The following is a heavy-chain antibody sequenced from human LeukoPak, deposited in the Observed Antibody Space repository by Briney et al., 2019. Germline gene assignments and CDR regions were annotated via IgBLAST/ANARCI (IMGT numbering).Heavy chain of an antibody. CDR2: IKQDGSEK. D-gene: IGHD3-3*01. J-gene: IGHJ6*03. CDR1: GFTFSSYS. CDR3: ARDHDDFWSGQNGDYYYYYMDV. V-gene: IGHV3-7*01. Sequence: PGGSLRLSCAASGFTFSSYSMNWVRQAPGKGLEWVANIKQDGSEKYYVDSVKGRFTISRDNAKNSLYLQMNSLRAEDTAVYYCARDHDDFWSGQNGDYYYYYMDVWGKGTTVTVSS.